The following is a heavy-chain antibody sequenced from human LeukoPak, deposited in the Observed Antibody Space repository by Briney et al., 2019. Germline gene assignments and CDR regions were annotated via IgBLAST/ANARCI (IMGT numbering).Heavy chain of an antibody. Sequence: GGSLRLSCAASGFTFSDYYMSWIRQAPGKGLEWVSYISSSGSTIYYADSVKGRFTISRDNAKNSLYLQMNSLRAEDTAVYYCARGFGFWSGYSYGSDYYYMDVWGKGTTVTVSS. V-gene: IGHV3-11*04. CDR3: ARGFGFWSGYSYGSDYYYMDV. D-gene: IGHD3-3*01. CDR2: ISSSGSTI. CDR1: GFTFSDYY. J-gene: IGHJ6*03.